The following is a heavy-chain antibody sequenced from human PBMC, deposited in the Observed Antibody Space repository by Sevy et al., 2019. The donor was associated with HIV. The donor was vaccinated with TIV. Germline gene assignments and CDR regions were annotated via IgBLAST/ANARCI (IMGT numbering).Heavy chain of an antibody. CDR1: AFTFDDYA. J-gene: IGHJ4*02. CDR2: ISWNSGTI. CDR3: ARANRGYSPDY. D-gene: IGHD5-18*01. Sequence: GGSLRLSCAASAFTFDDYAMHWVRQAPGKGLEWVSGISWNSGTIGYADSVKGRFTVSRDNAKNSLYLQMNSLRAEDTAVYYCARANRGYSPDYWGQGTLVTVSS. V-gene: IGHV3-9*01.